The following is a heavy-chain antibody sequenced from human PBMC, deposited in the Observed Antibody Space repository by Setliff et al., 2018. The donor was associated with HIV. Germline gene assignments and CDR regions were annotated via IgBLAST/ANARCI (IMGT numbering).Heavy chain of an antibody. D-gene: IGHD2-15*01. CDR3: ARLSCTDGNCFPYNWFDP. V-gene: IGHV1-18*01. CDR1: GYTFTSYD. CDR2: ISSDNGNT. Sequence: ASVKVSCKASGYTFTSYDLNWVRQAPGQGLEWMGWISSDNGNTIYAQKFQGRVAMTIDTSTSTAHMELRSLTSDDTAVYYCARLSCTDGNCFPYNWFDPWGQGTLVTVYS. J-gene: IGHJ5*02.